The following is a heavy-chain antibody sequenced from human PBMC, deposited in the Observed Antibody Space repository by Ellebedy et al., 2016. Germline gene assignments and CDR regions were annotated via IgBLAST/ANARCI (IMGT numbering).Heavy chain of an antibody. Sequence: GESLKISCVVSGFTFNSFSMNWVRQAPGKGLEWVSSMSGTSSYVHYADSVEGRFTISRDNAKNTLYLQMNRLRAEDTAVYYCARGNTVPGPEPLDYWGQGTLITVSS. CDR3: ARGNTVPGPEPLDY. V-gene: IGHV3-21*01. J-gene: IGHJ4*02. D-gene: IGHD6-19*01. CDR1: GFTFNSFS. CDR2: MSGTSSYV.